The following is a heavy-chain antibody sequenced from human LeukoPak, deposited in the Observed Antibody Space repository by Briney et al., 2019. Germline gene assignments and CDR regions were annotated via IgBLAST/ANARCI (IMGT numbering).Heavy chain of an antibody. CDR3: ARGPKYYDFWSGYYSGYFQH. Sequence: SETLSLTCAVHGGSFSGYYWSWIRQPPGKGLEWIGEINHSGSTNYNPSLKSRVTISVGTSKNQFSLKLSSVTAADTAVYYCARGPKYYDFWSGYYSGYFQHWGQGTLVTVSS. D-gene: IGHD3-3*01. CDR1: GGSFSGYY. CDR2: INHSGST. J-gene: IGHJ1*01. V-gene: IGHV4-34*01.